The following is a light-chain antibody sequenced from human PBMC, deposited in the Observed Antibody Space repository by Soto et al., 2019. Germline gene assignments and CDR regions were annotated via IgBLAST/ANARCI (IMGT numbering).Light chain of an antibody. CDR1: QSISSW. CDR2: DAS. CDR3: QQYDNYPLT. V-gene: IGKV1-5*01. Sequence: DIQMTQSPSTLSASLGDRVTISCQASQSISSWVSWYQQKPGRAPKFLIYDASSLESGVPSRCSGSGAGTEFTLTISNLQPDDFATYYCQQYDNYPLTFGGGTKVDIK. J-gene: IGKJ4*01.